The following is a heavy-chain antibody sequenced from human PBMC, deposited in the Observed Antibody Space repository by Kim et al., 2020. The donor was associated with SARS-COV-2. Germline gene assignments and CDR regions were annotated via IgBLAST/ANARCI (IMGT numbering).Heavy chain of an antibody. Sequence: TRYSPSFQGQVTISADKSISTAYLQGSSLKASDTAMYYCARGWFGRPWEYWGQGTLVTVSS. J-gene: IGHJ4*02. V-gene: IGHV5-51*01. CDR3: ARGWFGRPWEY. CDR2: T. D-gene: IGHD3-10*01.